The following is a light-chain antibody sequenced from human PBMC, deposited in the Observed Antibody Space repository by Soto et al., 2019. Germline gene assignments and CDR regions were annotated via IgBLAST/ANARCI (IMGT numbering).Light chain of an antibody. J-gene: IGLJ3*02. V-gene: IGLV2-14*01. Sequence: QSALTQPASVSGPPGQSLTISCTGTSSDVGGYNYVSWYQQHPGKAPKLMIYEVSNRPSGVSNRFSGSKSGNTASLTISGLQAEDEADYYCSSYTSSSTRVFGGGTKVTVL. CDR3: SSYTSSSTRV. CDR2: EVS. CDR1: SSDVGGYNY.